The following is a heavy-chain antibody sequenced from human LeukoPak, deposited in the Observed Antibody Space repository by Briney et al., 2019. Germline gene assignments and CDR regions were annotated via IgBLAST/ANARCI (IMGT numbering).Heavy chain of an antibody. D-gene: IGHD3-22*01. CDR1: GGSISSSSYY. CDR3: ARIVESKSYYFDY. J-gene: IGHJ4*02. V-gene: IGHV4-39*01. Sequence: SETLSLTCTVSGGSISSSSYYWGWIRQPPGEGLEWIGSIYYSGSTYYNPSLKSRVTISVDTSKNQFSLKLSSVTAADTAVYYCARIVESKSYYFDYWGQGTLVTVSS. CDR2: IYYSGST.